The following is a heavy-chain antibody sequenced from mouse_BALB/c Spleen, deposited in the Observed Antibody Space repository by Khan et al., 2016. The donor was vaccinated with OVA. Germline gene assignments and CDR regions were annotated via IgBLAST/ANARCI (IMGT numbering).Heavy chain of an antibody. CDR3: ARIYGGDFDY. V-gene: IGHV3-2*02. CDR1: GYSITSDYA. Sequence: EVQLQESGPGLVKPSQSLSLTCTVTGYSITSDYAWNWIRQFPGNKLEWMGYISYSGNTKYNPSFKSRISITRDTSKNQFFLQLNSVTTEDTATYYCARIYGGDFDYWGQGTTLTVSS. CDR2: ISYSGNT. D-gene: IGHD1-1*01. J-gene: IGHJ2*01.